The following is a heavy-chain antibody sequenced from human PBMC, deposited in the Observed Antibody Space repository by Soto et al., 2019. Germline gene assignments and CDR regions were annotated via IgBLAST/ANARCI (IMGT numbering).Heavy chain of an antibody. CDR3: ARARVDTAMGDMDY. Sequence: SETLSLTCTVSGGSISSGDYYWSWIRQPPGKGLEWIGYIYYSGSTYYNPSLKSRVTISVDTSKNQFSLKLSSVTAADTAVYYCARARVDTAMGDMDYWGQGTLVTVSS. CDR2: IYYSGST. CDR1: GGSISSGDYY. J-gene: IGHJ4*02. D-gene: IGHD5-18*01. V-gene: IGHV4-30-4*01.